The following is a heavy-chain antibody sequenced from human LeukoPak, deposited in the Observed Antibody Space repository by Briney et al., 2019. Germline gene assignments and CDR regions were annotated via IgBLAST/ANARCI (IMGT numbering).Heavy chain of an antibody. CDR2: ISNSGSTT. Sequence: GGSQRLSCAASGFTFSSYAMSWVRQAPGKGLEWVSTISNSGSTTYYADSVKGRFTISRDNSKNTLYLQMNSLRVEDTAIYYCAKDSRTDYFHEPDYWGPGILVAVSS. D-gene: IGHD2/OR15-2a*01. V-gene: IGHV3-23*05. CDR3: AKDSRTDYFHEPDY. CDR1: GFTFSSYA. J-gene: IGHJ4*02.